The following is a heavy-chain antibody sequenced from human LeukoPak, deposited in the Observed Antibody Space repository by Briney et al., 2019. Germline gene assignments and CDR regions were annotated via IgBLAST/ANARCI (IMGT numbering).Heavy chain of an antibody. V-gene: IGHV3-9*01. CDR3: ARGHITMIGGAIQYYFDY. J-gene: IGHJ4*02. CDR2: ISWNSGSI. CDR1: GFTFDDYA. D-gene: IGHD3-22*01. Sequence: GGSLRLSCAASGFTFDDYAMHWVRQAPGKGLEWVSGISWNSGSIGYADSVKGRFTISRDNAKNSLYLQMNSLRAEDTAVYYCARGHITMIGGAIQYYFDYWGQGTLVTVSS.